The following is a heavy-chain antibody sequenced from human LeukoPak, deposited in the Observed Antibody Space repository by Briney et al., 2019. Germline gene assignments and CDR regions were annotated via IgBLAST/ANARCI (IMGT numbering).Heavy chain of an antibody. CDR3: ARESGKFDY. Sequence: GGSLRLPCVASGLPIADFAMHWVRQAPGKGLEWVSLISGDGVSTFYADSVKGRFSISRDNSKNSLSLEMNSLGTEDTAMYYCARESGKFDYWGQGTLVAVSS. J-gene: IGHJ4*02. CDR1: GLPIADFA. V-gene: IGHV3-43*02. CDR2: ISGDGVST.